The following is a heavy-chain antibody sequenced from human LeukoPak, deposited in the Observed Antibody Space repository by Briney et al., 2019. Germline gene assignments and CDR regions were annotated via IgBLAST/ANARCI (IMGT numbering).Heavy chain of an antibody. CDR3: ATYVPAAPYYYYYGMDV. V-gene: IGHV1-24*01. Sequence: AASVKVSCKVSGYTLTELSMHWVRQAPGKGLEWMGGFDPEDGETIYAQKFQGRVTMIEDTSTDTAYMELSSLRSEDTAVYYCATYVPAAPYYYYYGMDVWGQGTTVTVSS. J-gene: IGHJ6*02. CDR1: GYTLTELS. CDR2: FDPEDGET. D-gene: IGHD2-2*01.